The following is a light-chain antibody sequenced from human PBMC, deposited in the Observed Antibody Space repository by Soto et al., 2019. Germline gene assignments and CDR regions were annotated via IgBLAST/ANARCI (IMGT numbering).Light chain of an antibody. CDR2: KAS. Sequence: DIQMTQSPSTLSASVGDRVTITCRASQGISSWLAWYQQKPGKAPKLLIYKASSLESGVPSRFSGSGSGTEITLTISSLQPDDFANYYCQHYNSHLTFGGGTKVEIK. CDR3: QHYNSHLT. J-gene: IGKJ4*01. V-gene: IGKV1-5*03. CDR1: QGISSW.